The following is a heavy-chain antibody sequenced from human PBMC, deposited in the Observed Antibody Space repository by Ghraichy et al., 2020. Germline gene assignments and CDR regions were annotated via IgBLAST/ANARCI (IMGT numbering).Heavy chain of an antibody. D-gene: IGHD2-15*01. Sequence: GGSLRLSCAASGFTFSSYAMSWVRQAPGKGLEWVSAISGSGGSTYYADSVKGRFTISRDNSKNTLYLQMNSLRAEDTAVYYCAKEGLDIVVVVAATIGVFDYWGKGTLVTVSS. CDR1: GFTFSSYA. CDR2: ISGSGGST. J-gene: IGHJ4*02. CDR3: AKEGLDIVVVVAATIGVFDY. V-gene: IGHV3-23*01.